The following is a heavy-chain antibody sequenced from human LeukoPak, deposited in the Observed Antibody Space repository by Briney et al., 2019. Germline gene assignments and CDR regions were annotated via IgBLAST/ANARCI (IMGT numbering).Heavy chain of an antibody. J-gene: IGHJ4*02. V-gene: IGHV3-30*02. Sequence: GGSLRLSCTAYGFTFSSLGMHWVRQAPGKGMEWVAFIRYDGSNKYYGDSVKGRFTISRDNSKNSLYLQMNSLRAEDTAVYCCARDPDYGGNNWGQGTLVTVSS. CDR1: GFTFSSLG. CDR3: ARDPDYGGNN. D-gene: IGHD4-23*01. CDR2: IRYDGSNK.